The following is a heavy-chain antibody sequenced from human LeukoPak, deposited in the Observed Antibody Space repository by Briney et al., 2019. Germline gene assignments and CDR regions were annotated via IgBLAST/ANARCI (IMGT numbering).Heavy chain of an antibody. CDR3: ARLLLGIRGFDI. J-gene: IGHJ3*02. CDR2: INYSGRI. D-gene: IGHD7-27*01. CDR1: GGSITSSTDY. Sequence: SETLSLTCTVSGGSITSSTDYWGWIRQSPGKGPEWIGSINYSGRIYYNAPLSSRVTLSVDMSKNQFSLELTSVTAADTAVYYWARLLLGIRGFDIWGQGTMVTVSS. V-gene: IGHV4-39*01.